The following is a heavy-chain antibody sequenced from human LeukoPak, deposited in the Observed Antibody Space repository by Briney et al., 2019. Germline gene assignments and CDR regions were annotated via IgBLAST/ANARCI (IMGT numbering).Heavy chain of an antibody. CDR1: GLTSSTYATSYA. CDR2: ISGSGGST. V-gene: IGHV3-23*01. Sequence: GGSLRLSCAVSGLTSSTYATSYAMTWVRQAPGKGLEWVSGISGSGGSTYYAESAKRRFTISRDNFKNTLYLQMNSLRDDDTAIYYCAKGATSGWLLYWFDPWGQGTLVTVSS. CDR3: AKGATSGWLLYWFDP. D-gene: IGHD6-19*01. J-gene: IGHJ5*02.